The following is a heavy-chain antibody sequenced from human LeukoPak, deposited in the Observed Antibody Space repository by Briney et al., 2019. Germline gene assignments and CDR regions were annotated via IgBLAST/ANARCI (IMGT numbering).Heavy chain of an antibody. CDR1: GFTFSSYS. D-gene: IGHD2-15*01. CDR3: ARDQYCSGGSCYPWWFDP. Sequence: GGSLRLSCAASGFTFSSYSMNWVRQAPGKGLEWVSYISSSSSTIYYADSVKGRFTISRDNAKNSLYLQMNSLRAEDKAVYYCARDQYCSGGSCYPWWFDPWGQGTLVTVSS. CDR2: ISSSSSTI. V-gene: IGHV3-48*04. J-gene: IGHJ5*02.